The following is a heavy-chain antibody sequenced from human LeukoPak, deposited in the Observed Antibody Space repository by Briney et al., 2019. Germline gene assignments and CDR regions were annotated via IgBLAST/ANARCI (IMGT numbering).Heavy chain of an antibody. CDR1: GFTFSSYS. D-gene: IGHD3-10*01. Sequence: GGSLRLSCAASGFTFSSYSMNWVRQVPGKGLEWVSSISSSSSYIYYADSVKGRFTISRDNAKNSLYLQMNSLRAEDTAVYYCARDESSWFGELSPLFDPWGQGTLVTVSS. V-gene: IGHV3-21*01. J-gene: IGHJ5*02. CDR3: ARDESSWFGELSPLFDP. CDR2: ISSSSSYI.